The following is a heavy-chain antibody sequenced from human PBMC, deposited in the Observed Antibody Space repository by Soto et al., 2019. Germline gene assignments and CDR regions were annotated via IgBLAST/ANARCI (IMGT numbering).Heavy chain of an antibody. CDR3: ATRITVFGLLIPPFDP. J-gene: IGHJ5*02. Sequence: SETLSLTCAVYGGSVNGYYWNWIRQPPGKGLEWLGEINHTGGTPYNPSLKTRVTMSVDTSKTQFSLRLSSVTAAHTAIYYCATRITVFGLLIPPFDPWGQGTQVTVS. CDR2: INHTGGT. D-gene: IGHD3-3*01. CDR1: GGSVNGYY. V-gene: IGHV4-34*01.